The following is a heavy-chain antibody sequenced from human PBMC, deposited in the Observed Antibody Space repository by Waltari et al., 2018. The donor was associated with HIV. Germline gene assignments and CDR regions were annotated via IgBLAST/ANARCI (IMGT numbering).Heavy chain of an antibody. Sequence: QVQLVQSGAEVKKPGASVKVSCKASGSTFTSYDINWVRKATGQGLEWMGWMNPNSGNTGYAQKFQGRVTMTRNTSISTAYMELSGLRSEDTAVYYCARRYDSGTNIAGYWGQGTLVTVSS. D-gene: IGHD3-10*01. CDR3: ARRYDSGTNIAGY. V-gene: IGHV1-8*01. J-gene: IGHJ4*02. CDR1: GSTFTSYD. CDR2: MNPNSGNT.